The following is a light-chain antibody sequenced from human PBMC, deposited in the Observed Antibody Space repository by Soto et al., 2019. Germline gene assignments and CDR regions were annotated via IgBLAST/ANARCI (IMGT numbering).Light chain of an antibody. CDR2: AAS. Sequence: DIQMTQSPSSLSASVEDRVIITCRASQSISNHLNWYQQKPGKAPKLLTFAASSLQSGVPSRFGGSRSGPDFTLTISSLQPEDFATYYCQQSYSTPPITFGQGTRLEIK. CDR1: QSISNH. V-gene: IGKV1-39*01. CDR3: QQSYSTPPIT. J-gene: IGKJ5*01.